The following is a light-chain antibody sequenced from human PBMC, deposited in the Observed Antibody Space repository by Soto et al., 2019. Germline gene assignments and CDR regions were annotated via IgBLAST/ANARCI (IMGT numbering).Light chain of an antibody. J-gene: IGLJ1*01. Sequence: QSVLTQPRSVSGSPGQSVTISCTGTSGDVAAYKYVSWYQQHPGKAPRLMIYDVSQRPSGVPDRISGSKSGNTASLTISGLLAEDDADYYCSSFVGSLYVFGAGTKVTVL. CDR1: SGDVAAYKY. CDR3: SSFVGSLYV. CDR2: DVS. V-gene: IGLV2-11*01.